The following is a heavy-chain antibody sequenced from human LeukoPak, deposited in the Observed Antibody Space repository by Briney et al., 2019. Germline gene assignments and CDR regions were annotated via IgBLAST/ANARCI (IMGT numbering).Heavy chain of an antibody. CDR3: AKERDFWSGRYSRNPLDY. D-gene: IGHD3-3*01. Sequence: PGGSLRLSCAASGFTFSSYGMHWVRQAPGKWLEWVAVISYDGSNKYYADSVKGRFTISRDNSKNTLYLQMNSLRAEDTAVYYCAKERDFWSGRYSRNPLDYWGQGTLVTVSS. CDR2: ISYDGSNK. J-gene: IGHJ4*02. CDR1: GFTFSSYG. V-gene: IGHV3-30*18.